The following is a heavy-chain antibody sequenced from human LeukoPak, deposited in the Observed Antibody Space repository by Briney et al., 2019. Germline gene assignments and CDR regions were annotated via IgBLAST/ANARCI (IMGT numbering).Heavy chain of an antibody. J-gene: IGHJ3*02. V-gene: IGHV3-66*01. CDR1: GFTFSTYS. Sequence: GGSLRLSCAASGFTFSTYSMNWVRQAPGKGLEWISVIHAGDRAYYADSVEGKFIVSKDKSKNMVYHQMNSLRVEDTAVYYCARVFHIITRAFDIWGQGTMVTVSP. D-gene: IGHD3-10*01. CDR2: IHAGDRA. CDR3: ARVFHIITRAFDI.